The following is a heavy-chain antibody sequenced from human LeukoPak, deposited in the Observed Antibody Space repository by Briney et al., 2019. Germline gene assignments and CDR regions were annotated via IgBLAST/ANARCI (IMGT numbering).Heavy chain of an antibody. D-gene: IGHD5-24*01. CDR3: AKAAGDGYNYGY. CDR2: IRSSGDTT. V-gene: IGHV3-23*01. CDR1: GFTLSNYA. Sequence: GGSLRLSCVASGFTLSNYAMSWVRQAPGKGLEWVSAIRSSGDTTYYADSVKGRFTISRANSKNTLYMEMNSLRAEDTAIYYCAKAAGDGYNYGYWGQGTLVTVSS. J-gene: IGHJ4*02.